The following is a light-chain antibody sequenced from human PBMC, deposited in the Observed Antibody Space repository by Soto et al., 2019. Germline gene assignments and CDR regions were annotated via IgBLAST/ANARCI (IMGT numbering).Light chain of an antibody. J-gene: IGKJ4*01. V-gene: IGKV1D-16*01. CDR3: QQYDDYPLT. Sequence: DIYMVQSPSSVSASVGDRVIITCRTSQDIHNRLGWYQQKPEKARKSLIYRASNLQSGVPSRFIGSGSGTEFTLTINNLQPEDFATYFCQQYDDYPLTFGGGTKVDIK. CDR2: RAS. CDR1: QDIHNR.